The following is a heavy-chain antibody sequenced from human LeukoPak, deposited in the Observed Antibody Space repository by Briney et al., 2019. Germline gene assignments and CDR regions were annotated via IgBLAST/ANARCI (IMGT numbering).Heavy chain of an antibody. J-gene: IGHJ5*02. D-gene: IGHD6-13*01. CDR2: INHSGST. V-gene: IGHV4-34*01. Sequence: SETLSLTGAVYGGSFSGYYWSWIRQPPGKGLEWIGEINHSGSTNYNPSLKSRVTISVDTSKNQFSLKLSSVTAADTAVYYCARDRIRYSSSWKNWFDPWGQGTLVTVSS. CDR1: GGSFSGYY. CDR3: ARDRIRYSSSWKNWFDP.